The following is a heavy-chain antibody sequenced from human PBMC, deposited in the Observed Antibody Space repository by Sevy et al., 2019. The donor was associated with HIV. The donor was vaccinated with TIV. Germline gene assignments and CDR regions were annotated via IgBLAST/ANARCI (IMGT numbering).Heavy chain of an antibody. CDR1: EFTFNYAW. D-gene: IGHD4-17*01. Sequence: GGSLRLSCAASEFTFNYAWMNWVRQAPGKGLEWVGRVKSKTDGATTDYAAPVKGRFAISRDDSKNTLYLQMNSLKFEDTAVYYCTTARIRITPVGMDVWGQGTTVTVS. V-gene: IGHV3-15*01. CDR3: TTARIRITPVGMDV. J-gene: IGHJ6*02. CDR2: VKSKTDGATT.